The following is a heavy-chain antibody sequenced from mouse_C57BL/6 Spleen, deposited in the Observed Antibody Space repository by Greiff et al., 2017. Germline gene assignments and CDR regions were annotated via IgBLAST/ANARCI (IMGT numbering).Heavy chain of an antibody. CDR3: ARRSYYGSKDYAMDD. D-gene: IGHD1-1*01. CDR1: GYTFTSYW. V-gene: IGHV1-53*01. J-gene: IGHJ4*01. CDR2: INPSNGGT. Sequence: QVQLQQPGTELVKPGASVKLSCKASGYTFTSYWMHWVKQRPGQGLEWIGNINPSNGGTNYNEKFKSKSTLTVDKSSSTAYMQLSSLTSEDSAVYYCARRSYYGSKDYAMDDWGKGTSVTVSS.